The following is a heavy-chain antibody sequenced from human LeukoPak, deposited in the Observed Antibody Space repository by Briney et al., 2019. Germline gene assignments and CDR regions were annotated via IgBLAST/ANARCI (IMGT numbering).Heavy chain of an antibody. Sequence: SQTLSLTCAISGDSVSSNSAAWNWIRQSPSRGLEWLGRTYYRSKWYNDYAVSVKSRITINPDTSKNQFPLQLNSVTPEDTAVYYCARVVIAVAGTGWFDPWGQGTLVAVSS. CDR3: ARVVIAVAGTGWFDP. J-gene: IGHJ5*02. CDR2: TYYRSKWYN. D-gene: IGHD6-19*01. V-gene: IGHV6-1*01. CDR1: GDSVSSNSAA.